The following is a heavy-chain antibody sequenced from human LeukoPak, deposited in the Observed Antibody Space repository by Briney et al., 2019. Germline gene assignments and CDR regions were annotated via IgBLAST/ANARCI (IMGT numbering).Heavy chain of an antibody. CDR2: INPNSGDT. CDR3: ARSPDILTGENFDY. Sequence: ASVKVSCKASGYTFTAYYIHWVRQAPGQGLEWMGWINPNSGDTNYAQKFYARVTMTRDTSISTAYMELSRLRSDDTAVFYCARSPDILTGENFDYWGQGTLVTVSS. V-gene: IGHV1-2*02. D-gene: IGHD3-9*01. CDR1: GYTFTAYY. J-gene: IGHJ4*02.